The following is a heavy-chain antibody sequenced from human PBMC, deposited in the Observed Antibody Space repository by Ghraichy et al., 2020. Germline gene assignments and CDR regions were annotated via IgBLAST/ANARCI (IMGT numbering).Heavy chain of an antibody. V-gene: IGHV4-4*02. D-gene: IGHD2/OR15-2a*01. J-gene: IGHJ4*02. Sequence: SETLSLTCAISGGSIYSNTWWSWIRQAPGKGLEWIGEVDQSGSSNYNPSLKSRVTISVDKSKIHFSLRLSPVTAADTAVYYCASFPTRNIELGRWGQGTLVTVTS. CDR1: GGSIYSNTW. CDR2: VDQSGSS. CDR3: ASFPTRNIELGR.